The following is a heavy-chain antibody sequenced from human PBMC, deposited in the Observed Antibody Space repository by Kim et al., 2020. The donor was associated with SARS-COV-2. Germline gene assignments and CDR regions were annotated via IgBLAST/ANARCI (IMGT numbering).Heavy chain of an antibody. J-gene: IGHJ6*02. V-gene: IGHV1-3*01. D-gene: IGHD3-10*01. Sequence: KFQGRVTITRDTSASTAYMELSSLRSEDTAVYYCARGGPRVYYYYGMDVWGQGTTVTVSS. CDR3: ARGGPRVYYYYGMDV.